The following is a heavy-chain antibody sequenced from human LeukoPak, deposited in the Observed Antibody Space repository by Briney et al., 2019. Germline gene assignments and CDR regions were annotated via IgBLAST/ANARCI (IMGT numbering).Heavy chain of an antibody. J-gene: IGHJ4*02. CDR1: GFSFSSYA. D-gene: IGHD3-3*01. Sequence: GGSLRLSCAASGFSFSSYAMSWVRQAPGKGLEWVSFISGPGGSTYYADSVKGRFTSSRDNSKNTLYLQLNSLRAEDTAVYYCAKGSSYDFWSGYTLDYWGQGTLVTVSS. CDR3: AKGSSYDFWSGYTLDY. V-gene: IGHV3-23*01. CDR2: ISGPGGST.